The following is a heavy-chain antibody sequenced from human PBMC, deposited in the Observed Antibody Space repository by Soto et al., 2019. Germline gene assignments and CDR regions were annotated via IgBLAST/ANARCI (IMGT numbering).Heavy chain of an antibody. CDR2: INAGNGNT. CDR1: GYTFTSYA. CDR3: ARMVRGVIISRGWFDP. V-gene: IGHV1-3*01. Sequence: GXSVKVSXKASGYTFTSYAMHWVRQAPGQRLEWMGWINAGNGNTKYSQKFQGRVTITRDTSASTAYMELSSLRSEDTAVYYCARMVRGVIISRGWFDPWGQGTLVTVSS. D-gene: IGHD3-10*01. J-gene: IGHJ5*02.